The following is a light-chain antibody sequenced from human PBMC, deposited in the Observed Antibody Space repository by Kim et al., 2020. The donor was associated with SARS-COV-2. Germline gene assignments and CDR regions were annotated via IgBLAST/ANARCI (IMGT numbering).Light chain of an antibody. J-gene: IGKJ4*01. V-gene: IGKV3-20*01. CDR1: QSLSSGF. CDR2: SAS. CDR3: QQFGRSVT. Sequence: EIVLTQSPGTLSLSPGERAILSCRTSQSLSSGFLAWYQQRPGQAPRLLIYSASRRATGIPDRFSGSGSGTDFTLTISRLEPEDFAVYYCQQFGRSVTFGGGAKVDIK.